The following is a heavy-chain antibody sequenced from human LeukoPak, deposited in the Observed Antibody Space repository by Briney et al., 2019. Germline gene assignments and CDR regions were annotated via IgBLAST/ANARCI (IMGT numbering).Heavy chain of an antibody. D-gene: IGHD3-9*01. CDR3: ARGSFPSDDILTGPFDN. Sequence: SVKVSCKASGGTFSSYAISWVRQAPGQGLEWMGGIIPIFGTANYAQKFQGRVTITADESTSTAYIELRSLRSDDTAVYYCARGSFPSDDILTGPFDNWGQGTLVTVSS. V-gene: IGHV1-69*13. CDR2: IIPIFGTA. CDR1: GGTFSSYA. J-gene: IGHJ4*02.